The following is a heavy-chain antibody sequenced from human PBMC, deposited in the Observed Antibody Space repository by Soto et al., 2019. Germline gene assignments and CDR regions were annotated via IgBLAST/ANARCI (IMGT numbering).Heavy chain of an antibody. CDR3: ARGSLIVVVIRPTLDY. J-gene: IGHJ4*02. Sequence: GASVKVSCKASGYTFTSYYMHWVRQAPGQGLEWMGIINPSGGSTSYAQKFQGRVTMTRDTSTSTVYMELSSLRSEDTAVYYCARGSLIVVVIRPTLDYWGQGTLVTVSP. D-gene: IGHD3-22*01. CDR1: GYTFTSYY. CDR2: INPSGGST. V-gene: IGHV1-46*01.